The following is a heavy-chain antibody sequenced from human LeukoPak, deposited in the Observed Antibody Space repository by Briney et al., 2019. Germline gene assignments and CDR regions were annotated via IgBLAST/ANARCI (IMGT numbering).Heavy chain of an antibody. Sequence: SETLSPTCAVYGGSFSGYWWSWVRLPPGKGLEWIGEINHRGSTNYNPSLKSRVTIAVDTSKIQFSLKLSSVTAADTAVYYCARGPLLNPGDFDSSGYYYFDYWGLGTLVTVSS. V-gene: IGHV4-34*01. CDR3: ARGPLLNPGDFDSSGYYYFDY. D-gene: IGHD3-22*01. CDR2: INHRGST. CDR1: GGSFSGYW. J-gene: IGHJ4*02.